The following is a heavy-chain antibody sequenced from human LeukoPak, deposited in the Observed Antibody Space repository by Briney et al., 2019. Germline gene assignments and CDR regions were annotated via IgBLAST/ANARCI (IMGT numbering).Heavy chain of an antibody. CDR1: GFTFSSFG. Sequence: GRSLRLSCAASGFTFSSFGMHWVRQAPGKGLEWVAVISYDGSNKYYADSVKGRFTISRDNSKNTLYLQMNSLRAEDAAVYYCAKDRGGYCSSTSCRYPGYWGQGTLVTVSS. CDR3: AKDRGGYCSSTSCRYPGY. D-gene: IGHD2-2*01. V-gene: IGHV3-30*18. J-gene: IGHJ4*02. CDR2: ISYDGSNK.